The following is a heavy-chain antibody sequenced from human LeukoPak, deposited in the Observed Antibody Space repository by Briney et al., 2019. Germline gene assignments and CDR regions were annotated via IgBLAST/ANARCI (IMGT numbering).Heavy chain of an antibody. CDR2: MNPNSGNT. D-gene: IGHD3-9*01. V-gene: IGHV1-8*01. Sequence: ASVKVSCEASGYTFTSYDINWVRQATGQGLEWMGWMNPNSGNTGYAQKFQGRVTMTRNTSISTAYMELSSLRSEDTAVYYCARDHYDTYGMDVWGQGTTVTVSS. CDR1: GYTFTSYD. J-gene: IGHJ6*02. CDR3: ARDHYDTYGMDV.